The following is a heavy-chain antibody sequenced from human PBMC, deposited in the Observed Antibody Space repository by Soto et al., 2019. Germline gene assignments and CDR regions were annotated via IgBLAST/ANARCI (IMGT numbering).Heavy chain of an antibody. CDR1: GGTFSSYT. V-gene: IGHV1-69*02. Sequence: QVQLVQSGAEVKKPGSSVKVSCKASGGTFSSYTISWVRQAPGQGLEWMGRIIPILGIANYAQKFQGRVTITAGKATSTAYTELSSLRSEDTAVYYCASEDIAAAGGYGMDVWGQGTTVTVSS. CDR2: IIPILGIA. D-gene: IGHD6-13*01. CDR3: ASEDIAAAGGYGMDV. J-gene: IGHJ6*02.